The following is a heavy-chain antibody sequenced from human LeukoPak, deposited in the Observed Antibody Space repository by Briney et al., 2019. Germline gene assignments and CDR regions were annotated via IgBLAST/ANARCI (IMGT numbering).Heavy chain of an antibody. V-gene: IGHV1-46*01. CDR2: INPSGGST. D-gene: IGHD4-17*01. J-gene: IGHJ3*02. CDR3: ARLGIGDYDIGGGFDI. CDR1: GYTFTSYY. Sequence: ASVKVSCKASGYTFTSYYMHWVRQAPGQGLEWMGIINPSGGSTSYAQKFQGRITMTRDTSTSTVYMELSSLRSEDTAVYYCARLGIGDYDIGGGFDIWGQGTMVTVSS.